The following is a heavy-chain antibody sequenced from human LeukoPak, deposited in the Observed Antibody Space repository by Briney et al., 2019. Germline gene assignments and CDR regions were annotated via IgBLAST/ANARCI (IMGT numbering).Heavy chain of an antibody. CDR3: ARGHTAVTRHFDF. D-gene: IGHD4-17*01. Sequence: PGGSLRLSCAASGFTFSSYWMSWVRQAPGKGLEWVSLIYSGGSTYYADSVKGRFTISRDNSKNTLYLQMNSLRAEDTAVYYCARGHTAVTRHFDFWGQGTLVTVSS. CDR1: GFTFSSYW. J-gene: IGHJ4*02. V-gene: IGHV3-66*01. CDR2: IYSGGST.